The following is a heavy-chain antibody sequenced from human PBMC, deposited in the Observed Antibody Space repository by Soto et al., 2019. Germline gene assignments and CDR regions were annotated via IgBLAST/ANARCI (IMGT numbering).Heavy chain of an antibody. CDR3: ARVQHPAYFDN. Sequence: PSETLSLTCTVSGGSISSYYWSWIRQPPGKGLEWIGYIYYSGSTNYNPSLKSRVTISVDTSKNQFSLKLSSVTPEDTAVYYCARVQHPAYFDNWGQGTPVTVSS. V-gene: IGHV4-59*08. CDR2: IYYSGST. CDR1: GGSISSYY. J-gene: IGHJ4*02.